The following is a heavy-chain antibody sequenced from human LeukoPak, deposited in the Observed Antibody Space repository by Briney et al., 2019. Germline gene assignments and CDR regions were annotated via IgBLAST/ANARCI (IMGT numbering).Heavy chain of an antibody. CDR2: INYSGST. V-gene: IGHV4-31*03. CDR1: GGSISSGAHY. D-gene: IGHD3-10*01. CDR3: ARGGSGEGY. J-gene: IGHJ4*02. Sequence: SETLSLTCTVSGGSISSGAHYWSWIRQHPGKGLEWIGYINYSGSTYYNPSLKSRVTISADTSKNQFSLKLSSVTAADTAVYYCARGGSGEGYWGQGTLVTVSS.